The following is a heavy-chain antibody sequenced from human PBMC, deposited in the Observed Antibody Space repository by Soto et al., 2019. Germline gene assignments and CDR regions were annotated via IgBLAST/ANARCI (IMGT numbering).Heavy chain of an antibody. V-gene: IGHV3-15*01. CDR1: GFTVGNAW. J-gene: IGHJ3*02. CDR2: IKSKSDGGTT. Sequence: SLRLSCAASGFTVGNAWMNWVRQAPGKGLEWVGRIKSKSDGGTTDFPAPVKGRFSISRDDSENTLYLQVNSLETEDTAVYYCTTEMRHSSGWYGAFDIWGQGTMVTVSS. CDR3: TTEMRHSSGWYGAFDI. D-gene: IGHD6-19*01.